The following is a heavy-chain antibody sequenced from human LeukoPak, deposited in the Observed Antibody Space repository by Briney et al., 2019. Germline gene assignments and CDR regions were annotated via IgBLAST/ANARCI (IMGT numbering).Heavy chain of an antibody. CDR2: IIPILGTA. V-gene: IGHV1-69*05. Sequence: SVKVSCKASGGTFSSYAISWVRQAPGQGLEWMGGIIPILGTANYAQKFQGRVTITTDESTSTAYMELSSLRSEDTAAYYCARVLRLGELSKEYYFDYWGQGTLVTVSS. D-gene: IGHD3-16*02. CDR1: GGTFSSYA. CDR3: ARVLRLGELSKEYYFDY. J-gene: IGHJ4*02.